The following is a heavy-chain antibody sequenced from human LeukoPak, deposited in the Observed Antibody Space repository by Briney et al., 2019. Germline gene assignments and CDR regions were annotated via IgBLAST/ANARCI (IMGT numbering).Heavy chain of an antibody. D-gene: IGHD6-19*01. Sequence: MPSQTLSLTCTVSGGSISSGSYYWSWIRQPAGKGLEWIGRFYTSGSTNYNPSLKSRVTISVDTSKNQFSLKLSSVTAADTAVYYCARVGGIAVADYYFDYWGQGTLVTVSS. V-gene: IGHV4-61*02. J-gene: IGHJ4*02. CDR3: ARVGGIAVADYYFDY. CDR1: GGSISSGSYY. CDR2: FYTSGST.